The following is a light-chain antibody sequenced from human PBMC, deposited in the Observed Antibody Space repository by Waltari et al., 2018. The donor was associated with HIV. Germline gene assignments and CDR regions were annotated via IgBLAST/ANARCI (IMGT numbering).Light chain of an antibody. CDR1: TLAKQY. CDR3: QSIDSGGTFV. V-gene: IGLV3-25*03. J-gene: IGLJ1*01. Sequence: SYELTQAPSVSVSPGQTARITCSGDTLAKQYAYWYQQKPGQAPELVMYQDTERPSGIPERFSGSRSGTTVTLTISRVQAADDADYYCQSIDSGGTFVFGTGTKVTVL. CDR2: QDT.